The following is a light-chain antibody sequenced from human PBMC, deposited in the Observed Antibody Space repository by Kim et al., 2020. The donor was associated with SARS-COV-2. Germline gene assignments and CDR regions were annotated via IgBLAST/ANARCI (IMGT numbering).Light chain of an antibody. J-gene: IGKJ4*01. CDR1: QTISRY. CDR2: AAS. CDR3: QQSSSTPLT. V-gene: IGKV1-39*01. Sequence: DIQMTQSPSSLSASVGDRVTITCRASQTISRYLNWYQQKPGRAPKLLIYAASSLMSGVPSRFSGSGSGTDFTLTIRSLQPEDFATYYCQQSSSTPLTFGGGTKVDIK.